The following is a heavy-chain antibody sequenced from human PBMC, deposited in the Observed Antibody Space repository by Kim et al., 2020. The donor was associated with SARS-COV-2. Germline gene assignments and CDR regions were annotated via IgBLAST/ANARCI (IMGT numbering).Heavy chain of an antibody. J-gene: IGHJ3*02. D-gene: IGHD1-26*01. V-gene: IGHV3-23*01. Sequence: YADSVKGRFTISRDNSKNPLYLQMNSLRAEDTAVYYCAKVSPYYPDAFDIWGQGTMVTVSS. CDR3: AKVSPYYPDAFDI.